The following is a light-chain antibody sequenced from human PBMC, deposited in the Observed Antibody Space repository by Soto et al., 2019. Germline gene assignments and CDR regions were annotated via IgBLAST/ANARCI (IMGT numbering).Light chain of an antibody. CDR1: QSISSW. CDR2: DAS. V-gene: IGKV1-5*01. J-gene: IGKJ1*01. Sequence: DTQMTQSPSTLSASVGDRVTITCRASQSISSWLAWYQQKPGKAPKLLIYDASSLESGVASRFSGSGSGTEFTLTISSLQPDDFATYICQQYNSYWTCGQGTKLDIK. CDR3: QQYNSYWT.